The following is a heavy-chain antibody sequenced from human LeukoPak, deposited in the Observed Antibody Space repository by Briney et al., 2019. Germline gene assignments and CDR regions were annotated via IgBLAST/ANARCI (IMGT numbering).Heavy chain of an antibody. CDR3: ASHGPKGELRDRAFDI. J-gene: IGHJ3*02. Sequence: SETLSLTCTVSGGSISSSSYYWGWIRQPPGKGLEWIGSIYYSGSTYYNPSLKSRVTISVDTSKNQFSLKLSSVTAADTAVYYCASHGPKGELRDRAFDIWGQGTMVTVSS. D-gene: IGHD1-26*01. V-gene: IGHV4-39*07. CDR2: IYYSGST. CDR1: GGSISSSSYY.